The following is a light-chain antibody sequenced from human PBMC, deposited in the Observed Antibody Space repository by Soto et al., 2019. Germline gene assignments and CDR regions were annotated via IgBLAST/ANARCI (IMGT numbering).Light chain of an antibody. CDR3: QQYNSNLRT. CDR1: QSISSW. Sequence: DIQMTQSPSTLSASVGVRVTITCRSSQSISSWLAWYQQKPGKAPKLLIYDASSLESGVPSRFSGSGSGTEFTLTISSLQPDDFATYYCQQYNSNLRTFGQGTKLEIK. J-gene: IGKJ2*01. V-gene: IGKV1-5*01. CDR2: DAS.